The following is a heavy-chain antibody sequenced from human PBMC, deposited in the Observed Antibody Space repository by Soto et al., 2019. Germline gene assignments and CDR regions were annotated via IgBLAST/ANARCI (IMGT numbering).Heavy chain of an antibody. CDR2: IYYSGST. V-gene: IGHV4-31*03. J-gene: IGHJ5*02. CDR3: ARAIYEFWSGYNNWFDP. D-gene: IGHD3-3*01. CDR1: GGSISSGGYY. Sequence: QVQLQESGPGLVKPSQTLSLTCTVSGGSISSGGYYWSWIRQHPGKGLEWIGYIYYSGSTYYNPSLKSRVTISVDTSKNQFSLKLSSVTAADTAVYYCARAIYEFWSGYNNWFDPWGQGTLVTVSS.